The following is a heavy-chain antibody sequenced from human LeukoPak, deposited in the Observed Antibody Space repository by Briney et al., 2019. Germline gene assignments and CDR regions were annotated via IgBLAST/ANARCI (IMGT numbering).Heavy chain of an antibody. CDR2: IDPRDSYT. CDR3: ARVYCTAATCDNWLDP. J-gene: IGHJ5*02. D-gene: IGHD2-8*02. CDR1: GYSFSAFW. V-gene: IGHV5-10-1*01. Sequence: PGESLKISCRAPGYSFSAFWITWVRQMPGKGLEWMGRIDPRDSYTNYSPSFEGHVSISVDKSISTAYLQWSGLKASDTAIYYCARVYCTAATCDNWLDPWGQGTLVTVSS.